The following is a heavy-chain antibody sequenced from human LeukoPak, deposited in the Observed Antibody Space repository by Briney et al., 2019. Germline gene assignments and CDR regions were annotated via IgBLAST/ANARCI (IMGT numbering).Heavy chain of an antibody. J-gene: IGHJ4*02. V-gene: IGHV3-15*01. CDR2: IKSKTDGGTT. D-gene: IGHD3-3*01. Sequence: PGGSLRLSCAASRFTFNNAWMSWVRQAPGKGLEWVGRIKSKTDGGTTDYAAPVKGRFTISRDDSKNTLYLQMNSLKTEDTAVYYCTTIRKGYDFWSGYVYFDYWGQGTLVTVSS. CDR3: TTIRKGYDFWSGYVYFDY. CDR1: RFTFNNAW.